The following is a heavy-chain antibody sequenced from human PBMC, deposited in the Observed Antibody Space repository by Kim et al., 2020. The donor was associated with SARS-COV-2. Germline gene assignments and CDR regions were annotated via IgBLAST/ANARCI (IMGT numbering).Heavy chain of an antibody. V-gene: IGHV3-7*01. CDR1: GFTFSSYW. CDR3: ARYRYNWNPTAFDI. CDR2: IKQDGSEK. D-gene: IGHD1-20*01. J-gene: IGHJ3*02. Sequence: GGSLRLSCAASGFTFSSYWMSWVRQAPGKGLEWVANIKQDGSEKYYVDSVKGRFTISRDNAKNSLYLQMNSLRAEDTAVYYCARYRYNWNPTAFDIWGQGTMVTVSS.